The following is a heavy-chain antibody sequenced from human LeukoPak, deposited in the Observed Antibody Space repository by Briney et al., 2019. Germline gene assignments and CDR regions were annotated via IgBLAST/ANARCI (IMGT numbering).Heavy chain of an antibody. Sequence: GASVKVSCKASGYTFTTYVINWVRQAPGQGLEWMGWINTNTGNPTYAQGFTGRFVFSLDTSVSTAYLQISSLKAEDTALYYCARMKCNGGSCYSNYWGQGTLVTVSS. J-gene: IGHJ4*02. CDR2: INTNTGNP. V-gene: IGHV7-4-1*02. CDR3: ARMKCNGGSCYSNY. D-gene: IGHD2-15*01. CDR1: GYTFTTYV.